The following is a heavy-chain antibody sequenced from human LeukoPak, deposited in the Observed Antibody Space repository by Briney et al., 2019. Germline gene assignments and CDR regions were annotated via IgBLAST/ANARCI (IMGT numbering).Heavy chain of an antibody. CDR1: GGTFSKYA. CDR3: TRDAAGVRTPFDV. V-gene: IGHV1-69*06. J-gene: IGHJ3*01. Sequence: SVKVSCKASGGTFSKYAINWVRQAPGQGLEWMGNIIPIFGTTNYAQKLQGRVTFTADTSTSTSYMELSSLRSEDTAVYYCTRDAAGVRTPFDVWGQGTMVTVSS. D-gene: IGHD3-10*01. CDR2: IIPIFGTT.